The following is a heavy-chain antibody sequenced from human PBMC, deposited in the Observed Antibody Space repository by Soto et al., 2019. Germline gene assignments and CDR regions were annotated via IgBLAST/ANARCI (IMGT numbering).Heavy chain of an antibody. CDR2: INHSGNI. CDR3: ARADPDASVGY. D-gene: IGHD2-15*01. J-gene: IGHJ4*02. CDR1: GGSFNGYY. Sequence: SETLSLTCAVYGGSFNGYYWSWIRQSPGKGLEWIGEINHSGNINYNPSLKSRVTISVDTSKNQFSLRMNSMIAADTAVYYCARADPDASVGYWGQGTLVTVSS. V-gene: IGHV4-34*01.